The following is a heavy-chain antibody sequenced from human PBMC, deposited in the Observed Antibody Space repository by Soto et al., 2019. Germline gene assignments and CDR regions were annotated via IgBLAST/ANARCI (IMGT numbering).Heavy chain of an antibody. CDR2: ISAYNGNT. V-gene: IGHV1-18*04. CDR1: GYTFTSYG. D-gene: IGHD3-10*01. Sequence: ASVKVSCKASGYTFTSYGISWVRQAPGEGLEWMGWISAYNGNTNYAQKLQGRVTMTTDTSTSTAYMELRSLRSDDTAVYYCARFGVVRGVINYYGMDVWGQGTTVTVSS. CDR3: ARFGVVRGVINYYGMDV. J-gene: IGHJ6*02.